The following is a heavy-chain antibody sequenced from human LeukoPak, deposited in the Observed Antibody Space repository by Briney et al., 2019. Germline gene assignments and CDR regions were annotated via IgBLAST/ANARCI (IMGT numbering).Heavy chain of an antibody. CDR3: ASDPKYCSSTSCDQEV. CDR2: IIPIFGTA. CDR1: GGTFSSYA. Sequence: GSSVKVSCKASGGTFSSYAISWVRQAPGQGLEWMGGIIPIFGTANYAQKFQGRVTITADESTSTAYMELSSLRSEDTAVYYCASDPKYCSSTSCDQEVWGQGTLVTVSS. V-gene: IGHV1-69*01. J-gene: IGHJ4*02. D-gene: IGHD2-2*01.